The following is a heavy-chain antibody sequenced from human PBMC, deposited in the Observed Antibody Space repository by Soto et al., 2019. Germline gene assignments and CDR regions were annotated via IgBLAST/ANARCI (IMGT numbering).Heavy chain of an antibody. CDR3: ARDYAPDY. J-gene: IGHJ4*02. Sequence: EVRLVESGGGLVQPGGSLRLSCAASGFTFSTYWMHWVRQAPGKGLVWVSRINGGGSNTNYADSVKGRFTISRDNARDTLYLQMNSLRAEDTAVYYCARDYAPDYWGQGTLVTVSS. CDR2: INGGGSNT. D-gene: IGHD4-17*01. CDR1: GFTFSTYW. V-gene: IGHV3-74*01.